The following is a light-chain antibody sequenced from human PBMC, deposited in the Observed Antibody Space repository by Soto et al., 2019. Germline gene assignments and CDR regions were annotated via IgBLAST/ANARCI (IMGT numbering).Light chain of an antibody. Sequence: AIRMTQSPSSLSASTGDRVTITCRASQGISSYLAWYQQKPGKAPKLLIYAASTLQSGVPSRFSGSGSGTDFTLTINSLQPEDFATYYCQQTNAFPITFGQGTRL. CDR2: AAS. J-gene: IGKJ5*01. CDR3: QQTNAFPIT. V-gene: IGKV1-8*01. CDR1: QGISSY.